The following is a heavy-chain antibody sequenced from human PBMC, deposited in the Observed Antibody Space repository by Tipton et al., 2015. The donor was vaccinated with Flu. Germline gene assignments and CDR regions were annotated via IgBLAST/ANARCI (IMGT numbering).Heavy chain of an antibody. J-gene: IGHJ4*02. Sequence: SLRLSCAASGFTFSDHSFNWVRQAPGKGLEWVSTISSSSRDIYYADSVKGRFTVSRDNAKNSLDLQMSSLRAEDTAVYYCARERQYYYDNSPYPASRMHSLDYWGQGTLVTVSS. CDR1: GFTFSDHS. CDR3: ARERQYYYDNSPYPASRMHSLDY. D-gene: IGHD3-22*01. CDR2: ISSSSRDI. V-gene: IGHV3-21*01.